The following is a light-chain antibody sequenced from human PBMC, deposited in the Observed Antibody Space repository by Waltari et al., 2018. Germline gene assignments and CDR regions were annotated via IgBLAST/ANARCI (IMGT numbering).Light chain of an antibody. CDR2: AKY. J-gene: IGLJ2*01. CDR3: DSRDSTGELVV. Sequence: SSELTQDPAVSVALGQTVRITCQGDSLRRNYASWYQQQPGQAPTLVLYAKYKLPSGVPDRFSGASSGDTAFLTITGAQAEDEGDYCCDSRDSTGELVVFGGGTTLTVL. V-gene: IGLV3-19*01. CDR1: SLRRNY.